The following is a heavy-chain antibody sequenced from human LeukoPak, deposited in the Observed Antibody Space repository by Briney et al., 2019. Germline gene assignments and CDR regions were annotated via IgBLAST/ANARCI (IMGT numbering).Heavy chain of an antibody. CDR3: ARGSLEAFDI. Sequence: PGGSLRLSCAAAGFTFTSYSMNWVRQAPGRGLEWVSSISGDSIHIYYADSVRGRFTISRDNAKNSLYLQMNSLRAEDTAVYYCARGSLEAFDIWGQGTMVTVSS. D-gene: IGHD1-1*01. J-gene: IGHJ3*02. CDR2: ISGDSIHI. V-gene: IGHV3-21*01. CDR1: GFTFTSYS.